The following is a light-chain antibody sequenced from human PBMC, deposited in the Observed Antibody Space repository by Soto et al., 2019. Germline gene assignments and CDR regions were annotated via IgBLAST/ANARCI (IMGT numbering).Light chain of an antibody. J-gene: IGLJ1*01. Sequence: QSVLTQPRSVSRYHGQPVTISCTGNSTDVGGYNYVSWYQQYSAKAPKVLIYDVTTRPSGVPDRFSGSKSGDTASLTISALHAVDDADYNCCSYTETNTYGFATGTKVTVL. CDR3: CSYTETNTYG. CDR2: DVT. CDR1: STDVGGYNY. V-gene: IGLV2-11*01.